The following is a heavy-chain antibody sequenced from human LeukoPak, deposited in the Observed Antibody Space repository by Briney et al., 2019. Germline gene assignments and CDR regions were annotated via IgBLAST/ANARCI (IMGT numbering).Heavy chain of an antibody. V-gene: IGHV1-46*01. Sequence: GASVNVSCKASGYTFTTYYMHWVRQAPGQGLVWMGLINPSGGGTRYAQKFQGRVTMTRDTSTSTVYMELSSLRSEDTAVYYCASGYKTVSVFDYWGQGTLVTVSS. J-gene: IGHJ4*02. D-gene: IGHD5-24*01. CDR1: GYTFTTYY. CDR3: ASGYKTVSVFDY. CDR2: INPSGGGT.